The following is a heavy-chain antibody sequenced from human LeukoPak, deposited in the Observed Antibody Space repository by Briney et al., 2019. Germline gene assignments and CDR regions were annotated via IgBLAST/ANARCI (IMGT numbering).Heavy chain of an antibody. CDR1: GYTFTGYH. CDR2: INPNSGVT. CDR3: ARSDYASSGYFDY. D-gene: IGHD3-22*01. Sequence: ASVKVSCKASGYTFTGYHMHWVRQAPGQGLDWMGWINPNSGVTNYAQKFQGRVTMTTDTSISTAYMELSRLRSDDTAVYYCARSDYASSGYFDYWGQGTLVTVSS. V-gene: IGHV1-2*02. J-gene: IGHJ4*02.